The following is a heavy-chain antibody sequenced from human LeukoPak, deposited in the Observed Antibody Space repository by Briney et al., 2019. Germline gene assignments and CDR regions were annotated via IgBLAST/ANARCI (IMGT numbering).Heavy chain of an antibody. CDR2: ISSSGSTI. CDR1: GFTFSDYY. Sequence: GGSLRLSCAASGFTFSDYYMSWIRQAPGKGLEWVSYISSSGSTIYYADSVKGRFTISRDNAKNSLYLQMNSLRAEDTAVYHCARNYDSSGFYYSYYHGMDVWGQGTTVTVSS. V-gene: IGHV3-11*01. D-gene: IGHD3-22*01. J-gene: IGHJ6*02. CDR3: ARNYDSSGFYYSYYHGMDV.